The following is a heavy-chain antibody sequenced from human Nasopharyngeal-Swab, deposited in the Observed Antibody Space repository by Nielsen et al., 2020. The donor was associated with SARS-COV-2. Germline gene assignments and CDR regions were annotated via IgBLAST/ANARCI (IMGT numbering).Heavy chain of an antibody. Sequence: GESLKISCKGSGYSFTSYWIGWVRQVPGKGLEWMGIIYPGDSDTTYSPSFQGQVTISADKSISTAYLQWRSLKASDTAMYYCARHVGYSSSWYPDYWGQGTLVTVSS. CDR2: IYPGDSDT. D-gene: IGHD6-13*01. J-gene: IGHJ4*02. CDR1: GYSFTSYW. CDR3: ARHVGYSSSWYPDY. V-gene: IGHV5-51*01.